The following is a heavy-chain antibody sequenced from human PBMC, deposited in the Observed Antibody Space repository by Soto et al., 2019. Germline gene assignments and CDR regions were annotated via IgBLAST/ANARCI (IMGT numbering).Heavy chain of an antibody. CDR1: GFTFSSYS. J-gene: IGHJ6*02. CDR3: ARDRLVAATSAPPYCYYGMDA. D-gene: IGHD2-15*01. Sequence: PGGSLRLSCATSGFTFSSYSMNWFRQAPGMGLEWVSSISSSSRYIYYADSVRGRFTISRDNAKNSLYLQINSLRAEDTAVYYCARDRLVAATSAPPYCYYGMDAWGQGTTVTVSS. V-gene: IGHV3-21*01. CDR2: ISSSSRYI.